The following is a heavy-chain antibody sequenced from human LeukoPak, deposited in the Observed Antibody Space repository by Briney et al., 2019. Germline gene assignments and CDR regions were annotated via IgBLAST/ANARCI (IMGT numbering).Heavy chain of an antibody. CDR2: IGGGGGGT. Sequence: GGSLRLSCAASGFTLRSFGINWVRQAPEKGLGWVAGIGGGGGGTSYANSVKGRFSISRDNSKNTLYLQMDSLRAEDTAVYYCASRALECSENCHFDYWGQGTLVTVSS. CDR3: ASRALECSENCHFDY. J-gene: IGHJ4*02. CDR1: GFTLRSFG. D-gene: IGHD2-15*01. V-gene: IGHV3-23*01.